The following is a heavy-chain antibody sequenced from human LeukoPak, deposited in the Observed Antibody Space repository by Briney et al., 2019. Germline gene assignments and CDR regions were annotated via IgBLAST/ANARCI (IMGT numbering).Heavy chain of an antibody. J-gene: IGHJ4*02. CDR2: IYYSGST. V-gene: IGHV4-39*07. CDR3: ARVDTAMVTVDY. Sequence: SETLSLTCTVSGGSISSSSSYWGWIRQPPGKGLEWIGSIYYSGSTYYNPSLKSRVTISVDRSKNQFSLKLSSVTAADTAVYYCARVDTAMVTVDYWGQGTLVTVSS. D-gene: IGHD5-18*01. CDR1: GGSISSSSSY.